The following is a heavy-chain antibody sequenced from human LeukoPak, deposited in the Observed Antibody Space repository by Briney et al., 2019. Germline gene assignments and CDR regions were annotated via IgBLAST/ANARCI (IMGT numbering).Heavy chain of an antibody. J-gene: IGHJ6*02. CDR1: GFTFSSYD. V-gene: IGHV3-13*04. CDR2: IGKAGDT. Sequence: SGGSLRLSCAASGFTFSSYDMQWVRQATGKGLEWVSSIGKAGDTYYAGSVKGRFTISRENAKNSLYLQMNSLRAGDTAVYYCVRDPAGHGMDVWGQGTTVTVSS. CDR3: VRDPAGHGMDV. D-gene: IGHD6-25*01.